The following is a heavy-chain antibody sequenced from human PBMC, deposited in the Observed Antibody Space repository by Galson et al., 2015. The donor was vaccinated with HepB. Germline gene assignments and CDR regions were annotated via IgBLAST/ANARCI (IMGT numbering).Heavy chain of an antibody. Sequence: SLRLSCAASGFTFSSYAMHWVRQAPGKGLEWVAVISYDGSNKYYADSVKGRFTISRDNSKNTLYLQMNSLRAEDTAVYYCARAPYYYDSSGYYFDAFDIWGQGTMVTVSS. CDR3: ARAPYYYDSSGYYFDAFDI. D-gene: IGHD3-22*01. V-gene: IGHV3-30-3*01. CDR1: GFTFSSYA. J-gene: IGHJ3*02. CDR2: ISYDGSNK.